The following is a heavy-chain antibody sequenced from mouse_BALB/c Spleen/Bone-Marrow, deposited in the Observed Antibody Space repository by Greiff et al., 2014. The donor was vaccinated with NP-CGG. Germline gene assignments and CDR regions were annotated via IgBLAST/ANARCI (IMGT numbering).Heavy chain of an antibody. CDR2: IYPGNGDT. V-gene: IGHV1-12*01. J-gene: IGHJ2*01. Sequence: SGAELVKPGASVKMSCKASGYTFTSYNMHWVKQTPGQGLEWIGAIYPGNGDTSYNQKFKGKATLTADKSSSTAYMQLSSLTSGDSAVYYCARGGTPYYFDYWGQGTTLTVSS. CDR1: GYTFTSYN. D-gene: IGHD2-14*01. CDR3: ARGGTPYYFDY.